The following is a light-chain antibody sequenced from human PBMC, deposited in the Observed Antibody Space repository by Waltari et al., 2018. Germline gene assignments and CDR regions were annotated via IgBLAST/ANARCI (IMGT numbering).Light chain of an antibody. CDR2: VNTDGSH. CDR1: SRHSNKV. J-gene: IGLJ3*02. CDR3: QTGGHGTWV. Sequence: QLVLTQSPSASASLGASAKLACTLRSRHSNKVIAWLKQRPEKGPRYLLQVNTDGSHKRGGDVPECSAGSSAGAEPYLTISSLRYDDEDDYCCQTGGHGTWVFGGGTKLTVL. V-gene: IGLV4-69*01.